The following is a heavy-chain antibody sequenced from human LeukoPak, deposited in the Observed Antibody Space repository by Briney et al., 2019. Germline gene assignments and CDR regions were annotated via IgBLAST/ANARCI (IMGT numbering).Heavy chain of an antibody. CDR2: ISAYNGNT. CDR3: ARDVRLVPYYFDY. V-gene: IGHV1-18*01. CDR1: GYTFTSYG. J-gene: IGHJ4*02. D-gene: IGHD3-16*01. Sequence: ASVKVSCKASGYTFTSYGISWVRQAPGQGLEWMGWISAYNGNTNYAQKLQGRVTMTTDTSTSTAYTELRSLRSDDTAVYYCARDVRLVPYYFDYWGQGTLVTVSS.